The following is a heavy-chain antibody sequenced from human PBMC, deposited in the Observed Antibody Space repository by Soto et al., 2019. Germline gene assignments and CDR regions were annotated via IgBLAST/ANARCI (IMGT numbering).Heavy chain of an antibody. CDR1: GVSTSNHY. Sequence: SETLSLTCSVSGVSTSNHYWTWIRKPPGQGPEWIGCIYYRGTTNYNASFNSRVTISVDTSKNQFSLKLTSVTTADTAVYYCARGGGSPYHDHEFAYWGQGILVTVSS. D-gene: IGHD2-2*01. CDR3: ARGGGSPYHDHEFAY. J-gene: IGHJ4*02. V-gene: IGHV4-59*11. CDR2: IYYRGTT.